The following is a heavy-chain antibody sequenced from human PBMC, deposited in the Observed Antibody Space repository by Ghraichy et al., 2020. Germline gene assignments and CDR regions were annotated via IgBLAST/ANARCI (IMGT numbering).Heavy chain of an antibody. V-gene: IGHV3-11*06. CDR3: ARASAYCGGDCRSDFDL. CDR1: GFTFSDYY. J-gene: IGHJ2*01. D-gene: IGHD2-21*02. CDR2: ISSSSSYT. Sequence: GGSLRLSCAASGFTFSDYYMSWIRQAPGKGLEWVSYISSSSSYTNYADSVKGRFTISRDNAKNSLYLQMNSLRAEDTAVYYCARASAYCGGDCRSDFDLWGRGTLVTVSS.